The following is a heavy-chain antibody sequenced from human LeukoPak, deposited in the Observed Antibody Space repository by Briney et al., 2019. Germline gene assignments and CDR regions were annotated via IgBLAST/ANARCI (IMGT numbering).Heavy chain of an antibody. J-gene: IGHJ4*02. CDR3: ARNVDTALLGGYYFDY. CDR2: INHSGST. D-gene: IGHD5-18*01. CDR1: GGSFSGYY. Sequence: ASETLSLTCAVYGGSFSGYYWSWIRQPPGKGLEWIGEINHSGSTNYNPSLKSRVTISVDTSKNQFSLKLSSVTAADTAVYYCARNVDTALLGGYYFDYWGQGTLVTVSS. V-gene: IGHV4-34*01.